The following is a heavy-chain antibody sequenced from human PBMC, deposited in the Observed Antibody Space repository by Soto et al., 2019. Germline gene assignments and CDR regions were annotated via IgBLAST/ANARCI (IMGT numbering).Heavy chain of an antibody. CDR2: IYYSGGT. Sequence: WETLSLTCTVSGAALSSGGYFYTCVRQPPGKGLEWLGYIYYSGGTNYNPSLKSRVTISLDKSKSQFSLRLISVTAADTAVYYCTREQSDDNYFDPWGQGTLVTVSS. V-gene: IGHV4-61*08. D-gene: IGHD6-19*01. CDR3: TREQSDDNYFDP. J-gene: IGHJ5*02. CDR1: GAALSSGGYF.